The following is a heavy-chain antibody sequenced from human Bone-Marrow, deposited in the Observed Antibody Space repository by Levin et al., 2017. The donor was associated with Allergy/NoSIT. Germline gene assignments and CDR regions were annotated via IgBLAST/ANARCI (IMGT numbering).Heavy chain of an antibody. Sequence: GGSLRLSCTGSGFTFGDYPMSWFRQAPGKGLEWVGSLRNKANGGTTQYAAYVKDRFTISRDDSKSIAYLQINSLKTEDTAVYFCARYNCSGGDCFTLSAYNYWGQGTLVTVSS. D-gene: IGHD2-21*02. J-gene: IGHJ4*02. CDR2: LRNKANGGTT. V-gene: IGHV3-49*03. CDR1: GFTFGDYP. CDR3: ARYNCSGGDCFTLSAYNY.